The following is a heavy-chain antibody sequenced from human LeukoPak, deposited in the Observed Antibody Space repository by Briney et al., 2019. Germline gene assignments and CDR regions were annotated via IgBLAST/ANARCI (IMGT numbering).Heavy chain of an antibody. V-gene: IGHV5-51*01. J-gene: IGHJ3*02. Sequence: GESLKISCKGSGYRFTTYWIGWVRQMPGKGLEWMGIIYPGDSDTRYSPSFQGQVTISAEKSISTAYLQWSSLKASDTAMYYCASPARNWNYGPVDAFDIWGQGTMVTVSS. CDR1: GYRFTTYW. CDR3: ASPARNWNYGPVDAFDI. D-gene: IGHD1-7*01. CDR2: IYPGDSDT.